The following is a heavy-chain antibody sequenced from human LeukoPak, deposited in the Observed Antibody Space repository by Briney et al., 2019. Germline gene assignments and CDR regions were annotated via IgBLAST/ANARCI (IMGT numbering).Heavy chain of an antibody. Sequence: SETLSLTCTVSGGSISSSSYSWGWIRQPPGTGLEWIGSVYYSGSTYYNPSLKSRVTISVDTSKNQFSLKLSSVTAADTAVYYCARGVVWFGELLYFDYWGQGTLVTVSS. D-gene: IGHD3-10*01. CDR1: GGSISSSSYS. CDR2: VYYSGST. V-gene: IGHV4-39*07. CDR3: ARGVVWFGELLYFDY. J-gene: IGHJ4*02.